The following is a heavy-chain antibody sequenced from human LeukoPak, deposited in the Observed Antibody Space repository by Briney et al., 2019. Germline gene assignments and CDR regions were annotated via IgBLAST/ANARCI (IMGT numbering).Heavy chain of an antibody. D-gene: IGHD3-22*01. J-gene: IGHJ3*02. CDR1: GFTFSSYE. V-gene: IGHV3-48*03. CDR3: AKDHITMIVVGPDDAFDI. CDR2: ISSSGSTI. Sequence: GGSLRLSCAASGFTFSSYEMNWVRQAPGKGLEWVSYISSSGSTIYYADSVKGRFTISRDNAKNSLYLQMNSLRAEDTAVYYCAKDHITMIVVGPDDAFDIWGRGTMVTVSS.